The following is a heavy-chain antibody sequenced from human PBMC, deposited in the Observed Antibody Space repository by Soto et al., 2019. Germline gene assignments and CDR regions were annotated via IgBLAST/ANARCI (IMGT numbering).Heavy chain of an antibody. J-gene: IGHJ4*02. CDR2: IYYNGNT. V-gene: IGHV4-59*08. CDR1: RGPISTYY. Sequence: SETLSLTCTVSRGPISTYYWSWIRQPPGKELEYIGYIYYNGNTNYNPSLKSRVTISVDTSKNQFTLNLNSVTAADTAVYYCARHATRSYDYWGQGTLVTVSS. CDR3: ARHATRSYDY.